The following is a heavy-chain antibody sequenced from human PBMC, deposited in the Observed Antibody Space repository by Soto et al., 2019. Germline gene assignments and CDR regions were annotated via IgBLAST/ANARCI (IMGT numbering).Heavy chain of an antibody. Sequence: PGGSMRLSSAASGFTFSSYAMSWVRQATGKGLEWVSAISGSGGSTYYADSVKGRFTISRDNSKNTLYLQMNSLRAEDTAVYYCAKDPAFWSGPDAFDIWGQGTMVTVSS. D-gene: IGHD3-3*01. J-gene: IGHJ3*02. V-gene: IGHV3-23*01. CDR3: AKDPAFWSGPDAFDI. CDR1: GFTFSSYA. CDR2: ISGSGGST.